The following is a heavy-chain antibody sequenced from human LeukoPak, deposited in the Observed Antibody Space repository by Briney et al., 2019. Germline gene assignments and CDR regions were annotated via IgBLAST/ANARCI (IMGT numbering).Heavy chain of an antibody. CDR1: GFTFSSYS. CDR3: ARGAGRLHRPKYNWFDP. J-gene: IGHJ5*02. D-gene: IGHD4-11*01. CDR2: ISSSSSAI. V-gene: IGHV3-48*01. Sequence: GGSLRLSCAASGFTFSSYSMNWVRQAPGKGLEWVSYISSSSSAIYYADSVKGRFTISRDNAKNSLYLQMNSLRAEDTAVYYCARGAGRLHRPKYNWFDPWGQGTLVTVSS.